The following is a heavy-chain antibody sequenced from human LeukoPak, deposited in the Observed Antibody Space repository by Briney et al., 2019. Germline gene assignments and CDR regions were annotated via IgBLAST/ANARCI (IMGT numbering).Heavy chain of an antibody. V-gene: IGHV3-74*01. CDR1: GFTFSSYW. D-gene: IGHD5-24*01. J-gene: IGHJ3*02. Sequence: PGGSLRLSCAASGFTFSSYWMHWVRQAPGKGLVWVSRVNSDGSSTTYADSVKGRFTISRDNAKNTLYLQMNSLRVEDSAGYYCVRDRDEGAFDIWGQGTMVTVSS. CDR2: VNSDGSST. CDR3: VRDRDEGAFDI.